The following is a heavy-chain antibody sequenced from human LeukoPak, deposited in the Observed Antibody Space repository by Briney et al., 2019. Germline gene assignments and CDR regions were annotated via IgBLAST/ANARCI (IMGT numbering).Heavy chain of an antibody. J-gene: IGHJ4*02. Sequence: GESLKISCKGSGYSFTSYWIGWVRQMPGKGLEWMGIIYPGDSDTRYSPSFQGQVTISADKSIGTAYLQWSSLKASDTAMYYCARGGWGYCSGNNCNAGEYWGQGTLVTVSS. CDR3: ARGGWGYCSGNNCNAGEY. V-gene: IGHV5-51*01. CDR1: GYSFTSYW. D-gene: IGHD2-15*01. CDR2: IYPGDSDT.